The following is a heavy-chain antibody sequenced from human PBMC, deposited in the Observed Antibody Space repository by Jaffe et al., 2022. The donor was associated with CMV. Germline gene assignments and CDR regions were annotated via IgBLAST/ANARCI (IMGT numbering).Heavy chain of an antibody. V-gene: IGHV3-23*01. CDR3: AKTVATVNDAFDI. CDR1: GFSFDSYA. CDR2: IGASGDNT. D-gene: IGHD5-12*01. Sequence: EVQLMESGGDLAQPGGSLRLSCAASGFSFDSYAMSWVRQAPGKGLEWVSTIGASGDNTYYAESAKGRFTVSRDDSKNTLFLQMNSLRAGDTAVYYCAKTVATVNDAFDIWGQGTMVTVSS. J-gene: IGHJ3*02.